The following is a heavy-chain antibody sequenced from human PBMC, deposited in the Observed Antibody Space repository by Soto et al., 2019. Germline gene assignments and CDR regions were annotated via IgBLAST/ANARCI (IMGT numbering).Heavy chain of an antibody. CDR2: IKQDGGEK. D-gene: IGHD3-22*01. Sequence: GGSLRPSCAASGFTFSSYWMTWVRQAPGKGLGWVANIKQDGGEKYYVDSVKGRFTISRDNAKNSLYLQMNSLRAEDTAVYYCARVIVRTPYSDTSGYYLKYWGQGTLVTVSS. V-gene: IGHV3-7*02. J-gene: IGHJ4*02. CDR3: ARVIVRTPYSDTSGYYLKY. CDR1: GFTFSSYW.